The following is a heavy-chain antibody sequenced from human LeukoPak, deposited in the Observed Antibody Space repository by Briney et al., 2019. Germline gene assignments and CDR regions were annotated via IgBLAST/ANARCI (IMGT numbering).Heavy chain of an antibody. V-gene: IGHV3-33*08. CDR1: GFTFSSYG. CDR2: IWYDGSNK. D-gene: IGHD6-19*01. CDR3: ARGFSSGWYGGDAFDI. Sequence: PGGSLRLSCAASGFTFSSYGMHWVRQAPGKGLEWVAVIWYDGSNKYYADSVKGRFTISRDNSKNTLYLQMNSLRAEDTAMYYCARGFSSGWYGGDAFDIWGQGTMVTVSS. J-gene: IGHJ3*02.